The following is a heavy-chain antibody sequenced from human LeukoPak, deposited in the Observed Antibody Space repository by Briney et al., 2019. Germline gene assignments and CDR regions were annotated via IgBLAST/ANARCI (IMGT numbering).Heavy chain of an antibody. CDR3: ARAGRGGSGIGYWFDP. J-gene: IGHJ5*02. CDR2: INPSGGST. D-gene: IGHD3-10*01. Sequence: ASVKVSCKASGYTFTSYHMHWVRQAPGQGLEWMGIINPSGGSTSYAQKFRGRVTMTRDTSISTAYMELSRLRSDDTAVYYCARAGRGGSGIGYWFDPWGQGTLVTVSS. V-gene: IGHV1-46*01. CDR1: GYTFTSYH.